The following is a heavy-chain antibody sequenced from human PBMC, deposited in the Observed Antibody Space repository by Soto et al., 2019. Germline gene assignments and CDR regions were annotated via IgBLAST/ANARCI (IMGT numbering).Heavy chain of an antibody. CDR2: ISASKGNT. Sequence: ASVKVSCKASGYTFSNYGITWVRRAPGQRFEWMGWISASKGNTNYAQKFQGRVTMTTDTSTSTFYMELRSLRSDDTAIYYCASRSGQLPYYFDYWGQGPLVTFSS. CDR3: ASRSGQLPYYFDY. J-gene: IGHJ4*02. V-gene: IGHV1-18*01. D-gene: IGHD1-1*01. CDR1: GYTFSNYG.